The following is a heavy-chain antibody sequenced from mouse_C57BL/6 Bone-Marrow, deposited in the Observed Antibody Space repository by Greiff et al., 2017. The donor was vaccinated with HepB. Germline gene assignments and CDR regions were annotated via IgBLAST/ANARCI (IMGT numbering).Heavy chain of an antibody. CDR3: AREALLLRFWDYAMDY. CDR1: GYSITSGYY. D-gene: IGHD1-1*01. CDR2: ISYDGSN. J-gene: IGHJ4*01. Sequence: EVQLQESGPGLVKPSQSLSLTCSVTGYSITSGYYWNWIRQFPGNKLEWMGYISYDGSNNYNPSLKNRISITRDTSKNQFFLKLNSVTTEDTATYYCAREALLLRFWDYAMDYWGQGTSVTVSS. V-gene: IGHV3-6*01.